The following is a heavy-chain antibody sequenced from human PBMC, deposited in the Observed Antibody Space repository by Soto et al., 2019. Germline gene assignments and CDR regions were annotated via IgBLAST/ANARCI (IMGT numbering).Heavy chain of an antibody. V-gene: IGHV1-8*01. CDR2: MNPNSGNT. J-gene: IGHJ4*02. Sequence: ASVKVSCKASGYTFTSYDINWVRKATGQGLEWMGWMNPNSGNTGYAQKFQGRVTMTRNTSISTAYMELSSLRSEDTAVYYCARALWFGELVVYWGQGTLVTVSS. CDR3: ARALWFGELVVY. CDR1: GYTFTSYD. D-gene: IGHD3-10*01.